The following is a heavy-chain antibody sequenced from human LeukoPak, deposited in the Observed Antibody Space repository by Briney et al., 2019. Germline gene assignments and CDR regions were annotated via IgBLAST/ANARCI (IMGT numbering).Heavy chain of an antibody. CDR2: IIPIFGTA. J-gene: IGHJ4*02. D-gene: IGHD6-19*01. CDR1: GGTFSSYA. V-gene: IGHV1-69*13. CDR3: VRGQWLVLGTFDY. Sequence: SVKVSCKASGGTFSSYAISWVRQAPGQGLEWMGGIIPIFGTANYAQKFQGRVTITADESTSTAYMELSSLRSEDTAVYYCVRGQWLVLGTFDYWGQGTLVTVSS.